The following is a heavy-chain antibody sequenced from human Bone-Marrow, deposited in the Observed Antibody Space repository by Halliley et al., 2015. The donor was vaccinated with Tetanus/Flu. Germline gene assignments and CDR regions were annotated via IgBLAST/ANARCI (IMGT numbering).Heavy chain of an antibody. CDR2: IRSRTDGGTA. D-gene: IGHD4-17*01. Sequence: SLRLSCAVFGFTFSDYTMNWVRQAPGKGLEWVGRIRSRTDGGTADYAAPVKGRFIISRDESKTTLYLQMNSLKTEDTAVYYCATEFIDSGDFLDLYFYGMAVWGQGSSVPVSS. V-gene: IGHV3-15*01. CDR1: GFTFSDYT. J-gene: IGHJ6*02. CDR3: ATEFIDSGDFLDLYFYGMAV.